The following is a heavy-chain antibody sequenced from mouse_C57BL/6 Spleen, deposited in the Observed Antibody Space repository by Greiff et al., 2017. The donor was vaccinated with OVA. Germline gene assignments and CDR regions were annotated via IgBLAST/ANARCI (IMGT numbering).Heavy chain of an antibody. CDR3: ARDYYYGSSSTLYYYAMDY. V-gene: IGHV1-55*01. CDR1: GYTFTSYW. Sequence: QVQLQQPGAELVKPGASVKMSCKASGYTFTSYWITWVKQRPGQGLAWIGDIYPGSGSTNYNEKFKSKATLTVDTSSSTAYMQLSSLTSEDSAVYYCARDYYYGSSSTLYYYAMDYWGQGTSVTVSS. J-gene: IGHJ4*01. D-gene: IGHD1-1*01. CDR2: IYPGSGST.